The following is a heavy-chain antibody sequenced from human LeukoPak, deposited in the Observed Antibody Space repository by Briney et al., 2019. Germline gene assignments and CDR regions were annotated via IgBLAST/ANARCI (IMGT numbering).Heavy chain of an antibody. Sequence: ASVKVSCKASGYTFTSYDINWVRQATGQGLEWMGWMNPNSGNTGYAQKFQGRVTMTRDTSTSTVYMELSSLRSEDTAVYYCARTRNRYSYGYGPVRGLDYWGQGTLVTVSS. CDR1: GYTFTSYD. CDR3: ARTRNRYSYGYGPVRGLDY. CDR2: MNPNSGNT. D-gene: IGHD5-18*01. J-gene: IGHJ4*02. V-gene: IGHV1-8*01.